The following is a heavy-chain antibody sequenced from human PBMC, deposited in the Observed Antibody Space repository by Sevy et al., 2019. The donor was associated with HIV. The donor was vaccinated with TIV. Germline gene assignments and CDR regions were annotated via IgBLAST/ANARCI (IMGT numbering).Heavy chain of an antibody. CDR2: IIPIFGTA. Sequence: ASVKVSCKASGGTFSSYAISWVRQAPGQGLEWMGGIIPIFGTANYAQKFQGRVTITADESTSTAYMELSSLRSEDTTVYYCARDLVPAAMPGYHYGMDVWGQGTTVTVSS. CDR1: GGTFSSYA. D-gene: IGHD2-2*01. CDR3: ARDLVPAAMPGYHYGMDV. J-gene: IGHJ6*02. V-gene: IGHV1-69*13.